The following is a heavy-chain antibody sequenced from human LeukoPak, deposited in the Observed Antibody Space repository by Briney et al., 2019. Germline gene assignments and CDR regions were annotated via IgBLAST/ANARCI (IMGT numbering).Heavy chain of an antibody. CDR1: GGSISSHY. CDR2: IYYSGST. D-gene: IGHD3-3*02. CDR3: ARVSSLIDY. J-gene: IGHJ4*02. V-gene: IGHV4-59*06. Sequence: PSETLSLTCTVSGGSISSHYWSWIRQHPGKGLEWIGYIYYSGSTYYNPSLKSRVTISVDTSKNQFSLKLSSVTAADTAVYYCARVSSLIDYWGQGTLVTVSS.